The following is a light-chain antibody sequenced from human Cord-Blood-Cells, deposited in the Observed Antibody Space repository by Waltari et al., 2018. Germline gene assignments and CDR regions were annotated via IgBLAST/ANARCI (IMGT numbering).Light chain of an antibody. Sequence: DIQMTQSPSTLSASVGDRVTITCRASQSISSWLAWYQQKPGKAPKLLIYDASSLESGVPARFSVSGSGTEFTLTISSLQPDDFATYYCQQYNSYPWTFGQGTKVEIE. CDR3: QQYNSYPWT. CDR2: DAS. J-gene: IGKJ1*01. V-gene: IGKV1-5*01. CDR1: QSISSW.